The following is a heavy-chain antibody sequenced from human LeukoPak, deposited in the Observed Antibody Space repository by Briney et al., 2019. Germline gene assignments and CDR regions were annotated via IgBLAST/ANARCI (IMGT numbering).Heavy chain of an antibody. V-gene: IGHV4-31*03. CDR3: AREGDYTGSGHPGY. Sequence: SETLSLTCTVSGGSINSGAYYWTWIRQHPGKGLEWIGSIHNTGITYRNSSLKSRITLSIDTSENQFSLKLSSVTAADTAVYYCAREGDYTGSGHPGYWGQGTLAIVSS. J-gene: IGHJ4*02. D-gene: IGHD4-11*01. CDR2: IHNTGIT. CDR1: GGSINSGAYY.